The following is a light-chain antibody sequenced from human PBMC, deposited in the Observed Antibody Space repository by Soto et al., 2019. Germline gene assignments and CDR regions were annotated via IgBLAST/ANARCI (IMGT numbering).Light chain of an antibody. V-gene: IGLV1-36*01. CDR3: ATWDDSLNGWV. Sequence: QSVLTQPSSVSEAPRQSVIISCSGSRSNIGNNGVSWYQKFPGMAPQVLIHHDDVLTSGVSDRFSGSKSGTSASLAISGLQPEDEADYYCATWDDSLNGWVFGGGTKLTVL. CDR2: HDD. J-gene: IGLJ3*02. CDR1: RSNIGNNG.